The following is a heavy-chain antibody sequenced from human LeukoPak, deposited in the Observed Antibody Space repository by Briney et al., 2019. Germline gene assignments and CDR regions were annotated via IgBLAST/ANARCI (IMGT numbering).Heavy chain of an antibody. CDR2: INPKNGGS. Sequence: ASVKVSCKASGYTFTGYYMHWVRQAPGQGLEWVGWINPKNGGSNYAQKFQGRVTMTRDMSTSTVYMELSSLRSEDTAVYYCAREGDYVRYFDYWGQGTLVTVSS. V-gene: IGHV1-2*02. CDR1: GYTFTGYY. J-gene: IGHJ4*02. D-gene: IGHD4-17*01. CDR3: AREGDYVRYFDY.